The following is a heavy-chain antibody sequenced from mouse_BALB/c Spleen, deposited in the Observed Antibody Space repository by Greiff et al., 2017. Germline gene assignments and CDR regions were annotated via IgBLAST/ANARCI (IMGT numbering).Heavy chain of an antibody. D-gene: IGHD1-1*01. Sequence: EVMLVESGAELVKPGASVKLSCTASGFNIKDTYMHWVKQRPEQGLEWIGRIDPANGNTKDDPKFQGKATITADTSSNTAYLQLSSLTSEDAAVYYCARWHYGSSYEAWFAYWGQGTLVTVSA. J-gene: IGHJ3*01. V-gene: IGHV14-3*02. CDR3: ARWHYGSSYEAWFAY. CDR1: GFNIKDTY. CDR2: IDPANGNT.